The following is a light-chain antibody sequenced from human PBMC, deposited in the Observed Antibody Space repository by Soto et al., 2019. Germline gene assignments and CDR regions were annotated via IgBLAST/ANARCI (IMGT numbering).Light chain of an antibody. J-gene: IGKJ1*01. Sequence: EIVLTQSPGTLSLSPGERATLSCRASQSVSSTYLAWYQQKPGQAPRLLIYGACTRGTGIPDRFSGSGSGTDFTLTISRLEPEDFAVYFCQQYGSSPRTFGQGTKVDSK. CDR3: QQYGSSPRT. CDR2: GAC. CDR1: QSVSSTY. V-gene: IGKV3-20*01.